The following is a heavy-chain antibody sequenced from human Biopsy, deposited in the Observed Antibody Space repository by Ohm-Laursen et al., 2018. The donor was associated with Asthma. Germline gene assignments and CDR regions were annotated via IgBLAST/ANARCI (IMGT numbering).Heavy chain of an antibody. CDR3: ARLADCSGGACYSYGWFDP. Sequence: SQTLSLTCTVSGVSIRSYYWTWIRQPPGKGLEWIGNIHYSGSTYSNPSLKSRVTISVDTSKNQFSLRLTSVAPADTAVYYCARLADCSGGACYSYGWFDPWGHGTRVTVSS. J-gene: IGHJ5*02. V-gene: IGHV4-59*01. D-gene: IGHD2-15*01. CDR1: GVSIRSYY. CDR2: IHYSGST.